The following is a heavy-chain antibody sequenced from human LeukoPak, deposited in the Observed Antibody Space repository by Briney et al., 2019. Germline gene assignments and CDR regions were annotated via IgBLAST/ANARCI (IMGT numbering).Heavy chain of an antibody. CDR1: GGTFSSYA. D-gene: IGHD3-22*01. CDR2: IIPIFGTA. Sequence: SVKVSCKASGGTFSSYAISWVRQAPGQGLEWMGGIIPIFGTANYAQKFQGRVTITADESTSTAYIELSSLRSEDTAVYYCARDPRRHYYYDSSGYDYWGQGTLVTVSS. J-gene: IGHJ4*02. V-gene: IGHV1-69*01. CDR3: ARDPRRHYYYDSSGYDY.